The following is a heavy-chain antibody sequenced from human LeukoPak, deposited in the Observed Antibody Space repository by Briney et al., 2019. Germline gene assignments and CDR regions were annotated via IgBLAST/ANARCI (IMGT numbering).Heavy chain of an antibody. CDR2: MNPNSGNT. CDR1: GYTFTSYD. D-gene: IGHD3-22*01. Sequence: ASVKVSCKASGYTFTSYDINWVRQATGQGLEWMGWMNPNSGNTGYAQKFQGRVTMTRNTSISTAYVELSSLRSEDTAVYYCARGSGYYYDQVALHGDYWGQGTLVTVSS. V-gene: IGHV1-8*01. J-gene: IGHJ4*02. CDR3: ARGSGYYYDQVALHGDY.